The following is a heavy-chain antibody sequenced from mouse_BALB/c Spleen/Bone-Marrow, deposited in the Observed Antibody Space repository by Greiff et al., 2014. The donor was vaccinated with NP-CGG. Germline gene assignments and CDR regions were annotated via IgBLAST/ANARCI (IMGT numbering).Heavy chain of an antibody. CDR2: ISSGSSTV. CDR3: ARSGSSSGYFDY. D-gene: IGHD1-1*01. CDR1: GSTFSSFG. J-gene: IGHJ2*01. V-gene: IGHV5-17*02. Sequence: EVKLQESGGGLVQPGGSRKLSCAASGSTFSSFGMHWVRQAPEKGLEWVAYISSGSSTVYYADKVMGRFTISRDNPKNTLFLQMTSLRSEDTAMYYCARSGSSSGYFDYWGQGTTLTVSS.